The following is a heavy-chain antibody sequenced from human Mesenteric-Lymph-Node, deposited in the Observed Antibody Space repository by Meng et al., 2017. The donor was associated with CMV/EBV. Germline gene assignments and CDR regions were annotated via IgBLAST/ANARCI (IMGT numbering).Heavy chain of an antibody. V-gene: IGHV4-34*01. Sequence: QVALTQWGAGLLEASETPSVTCAVYGGSFSGYYWNWIRQSPEKGLEWIGEINHSGSTTYNPSFTSRIIISVDTSTNQISLNMSSVTAADTAVYYCARGSSYDILTGYFDYWGQGALVTVSS. D-gene: IGHD3-9*01. J-gene: IGHJ4*02. CDR3: ARGSSYDILTGYFDY. CDR2: INHSGST. CDR1: GGSFSGYY.